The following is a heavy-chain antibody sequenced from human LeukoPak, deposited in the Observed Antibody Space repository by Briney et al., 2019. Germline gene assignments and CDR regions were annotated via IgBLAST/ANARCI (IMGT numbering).Heavy chain of an antibody. CDR3: ARDSSGYYHSTFDY. J-gene: IGHJ4*02. CDR2: IYYSGST. Sequence: SETLSLTCTVSGGSISSYYWSWIRQPPGKGLEWIGSIYYSGSTYYNPSLKSRVTISVDTSKNQFSLKLSSVTAADTAVYYCARDSSGYYHSTFDYWGQGTLVTVSS. D-gene: IGHD3-22*01. V-gene: IGHV4-39*07. CDR1: GGSISSYY.